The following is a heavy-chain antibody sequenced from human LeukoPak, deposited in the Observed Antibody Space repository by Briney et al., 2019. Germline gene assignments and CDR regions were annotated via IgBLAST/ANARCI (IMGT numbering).Heavy chain of an antibody. D-gene: IGHD5-12*01. CDR3: IRTLIVATSPYMDV. CDR1: GFIYSSYW. J-gene: IGHJ6*03. CDR2: VNSDWTGT. V-gene: IGHV3-74*01. Sequence: PGGSLRLSFAGSGFIYSSYWMHWVRQAPGKGLVWVSRVNSDWTGTTYAESVEGRFTITRDNAKNTVYLQMHSLRAEDTAIYYCIRTLIVATSPYMDVWGKGTTVTVSS.